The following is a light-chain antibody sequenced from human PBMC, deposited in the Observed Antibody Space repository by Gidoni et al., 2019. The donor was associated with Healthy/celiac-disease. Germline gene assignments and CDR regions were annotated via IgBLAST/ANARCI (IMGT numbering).Light chain of an antibody. J-gene: IGKJ3*01. CDR3: QQYGSSVT. CDR2: GAT. Sequence: EIVLTQSPGTLSLSPGERATLSCRASQSVSSSYLAWYQQKPGQAPRLLIYGATRSATGLPGRFSGSGSGTDFTITISRLEPEDFAVYYCQQYGSSVTFGPGTKVDIK. CDR1: QSVSSSY. V-gene: IGKV3-20*01.